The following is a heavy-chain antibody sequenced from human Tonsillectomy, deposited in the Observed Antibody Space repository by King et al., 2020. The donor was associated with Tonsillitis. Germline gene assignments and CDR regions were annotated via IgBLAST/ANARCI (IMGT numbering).Heavy chain of an antibody. CDR2: ISGSGGST. D-gene: IGHD5-24*01. J-gene: IGHJ4*02. CDR1: GFTFSSYA. CDR3: AKKDGYNLSKGVCFDY. V-gene: IGHV3-23*04. Sequence: VQLVESGGGLVQPGGSLRLSCAASGFTFSSYAMSWVRQAPGKGLEWVSAISGSGGSTYYADSVKGRFTISRDNSKNTLYLQMNSLRAEDTAVYYCAKKDGYNLSKGVCFDYWGQGTLVTVSS.